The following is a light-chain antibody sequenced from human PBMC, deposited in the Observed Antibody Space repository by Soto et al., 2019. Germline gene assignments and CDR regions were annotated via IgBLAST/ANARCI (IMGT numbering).Light chain of an antibody. V-gene: IGLV8-61*01. J-gene: IGLJ3*02. CDR3: VLHLGGGIWV. Sequence: QTVVTQEPSLSVSPGETVTLTCGLSSGSVSSSYYPSWYQQTPGQPPRTLIYSTNIRSSGVPDRFSASILGNKAALTITGAQADDECDYYCVLHLGGGIWVFGGGTKLTVL. CDR2: STN. CDR1: SGSVSSSYY.